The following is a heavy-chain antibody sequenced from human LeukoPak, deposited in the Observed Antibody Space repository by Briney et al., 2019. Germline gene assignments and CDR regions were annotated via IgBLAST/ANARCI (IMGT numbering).Heavy chain of an antibody. CDR1: GFTFTNYW. CDR2: INPDGSTT. Sequence: GGSLRLSCAASGFTFTNYWMFWVRQAPGKGLVWVSGINPDGSTTTYADSVKGRFTISRVNAKSTLYLHMNILRVEDTAVYYCARGRYGDYHWGQGILVTVSS. J-gene: IGHJ4*02. V-gene: IGHV3-74*01. D-gene: IGHD4-17*01. CDR3: ARGRYGDYH.